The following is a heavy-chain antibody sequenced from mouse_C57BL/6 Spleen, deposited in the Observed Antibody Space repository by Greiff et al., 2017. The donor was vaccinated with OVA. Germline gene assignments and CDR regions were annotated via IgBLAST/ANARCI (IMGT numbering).Heavy chain of an antibody. V-gene: IGHV5-4*01. Sequence: EVKLVESGGGLVKPGGSLKLSCAASGFTFSSYAMSWVRQTPEKRLEWVATISDGGSYTYYPDNVKGRFTISRYNAKNNLYLQMSHLKSEDTAMYYCARDDGYYPLNYFDYWGQGTTLTVSS. CDR2: ISDGGSYT. CDR3: ARDDGYYPLNYFDY. D-gene: IGHD2-3*01. J-gene: IGHJ2*01. CDR1: GFTFSSYA.